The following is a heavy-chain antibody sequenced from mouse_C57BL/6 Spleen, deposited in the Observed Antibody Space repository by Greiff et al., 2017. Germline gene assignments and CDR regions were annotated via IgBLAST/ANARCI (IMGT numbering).Heavy chain of an antibody. CDR2: IHPNSGST. CDR3: ARWETAQTMRYAMDY. D-gene: IGHD3-2*02. CDR1: GYTFTSYW. J-gene: IGHJ4*01. Sequence: QVQLQQPGAELVKPGASVKLSCKASGYTFTSYWMHWVKQRPGQGLEWIGMIHPNSGSTNYNEKFKSKATLTVDKSSSTAYMQLSSLTSEDSAVYYCARWETAQTMRYAMDYWGQGTSVTVSS. V-gene: IGHV1-64*01.